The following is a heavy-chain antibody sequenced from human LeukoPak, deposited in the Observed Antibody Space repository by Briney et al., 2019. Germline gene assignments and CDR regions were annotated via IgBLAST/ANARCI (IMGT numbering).Heavy chain of an antibody. Sequence: SETLSLTCTVSVGSISSYYWNWIRQPPGKGLEWIGYIYYTGSTNYNPSLKSRVTISIDTSKNKFSLTLSSVTAADTAVYYCASGEYSYAPRWDYWGQGTLVTVCS. CDR3: ASGEYSYAPRWDY. J-gene: IGHJ4*02. CDR2: IYYTGST. CDR1: VGSISSYY. V-gene: IGHV4-59*01. D-gene: IGHD5-18*01.